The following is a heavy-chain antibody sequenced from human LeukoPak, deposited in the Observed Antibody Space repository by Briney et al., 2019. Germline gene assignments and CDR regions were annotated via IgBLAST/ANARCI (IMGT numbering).Heavy chain of an antibody. J-gene: IGHJ6*03. Sequence: SETLSLTCAVYGGSFSGYYWSWIRQPPGKGLEWIGEINHSGSTNYNPSLKSRVTISVDTSKNPFSLKLSSVTAADTAVYYCARGHLNCSGGSCYDYYYYYMDVWGRGTTVTVSS. CDR2: INHSGST. V-gene: IGHV4-34*01. D-gene: IGHD2-15*01. CDR3: ARGHLNCSGGSCYDYYYYYMDV. CDR1: GGSFSGYY.